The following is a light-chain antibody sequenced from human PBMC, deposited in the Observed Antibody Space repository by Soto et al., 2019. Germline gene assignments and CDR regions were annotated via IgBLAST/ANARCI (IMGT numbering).Light chain of an antibody. Sequence: DIQMTQSPSSLSASLGDRVTITCRASKGIGVYLAWFQQKPGKVPKLLIYAASTLQSGVPSRFSGSGSGTEFTLTITSLQPEDVATYYCQKYNSAPLTFGRGTKVEIK. CDR2: AAS. V-gene: IGKV1-27*01. CDR1: KGIGVY. J-gene: IGKJ4*01. CDR3: QKYNSAPLT.